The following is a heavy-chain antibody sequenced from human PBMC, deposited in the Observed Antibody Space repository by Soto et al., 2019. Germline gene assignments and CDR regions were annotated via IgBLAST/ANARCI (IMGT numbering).Heavy chain of an antibody. J-gene: IGHJ6*02. CDR2: INPNSGGT. CDR3: ARGAPDYDILTGLYGMDI. V-gene: IGHV1-2*02. CDR1: GYTFTGYY. Sequence: ASVKVSCKASGYTFTGYYMHWVRQAPGQGLEWMGWINPNSGGTNYAQKFQGRVTMTRDTSISTAYMEVSRLRSDDTAVYYCARGAPDYDILTGLYGMDIWGQGPTVTVYS. D-gene: IGHD3-9*01.